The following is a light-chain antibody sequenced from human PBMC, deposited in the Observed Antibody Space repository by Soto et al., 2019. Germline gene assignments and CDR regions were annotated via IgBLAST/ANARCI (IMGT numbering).Light chain of an antibody. Sequence: EIVLTQSPGTLSVSPGERVTLSCRASQSVSSNYLAWYQQRPGQAPRLLIFGASYRATGIPDRFSGSGSGTDFTLTISRLEPEDFATYYCQQFNTYPITFGQGTRLEIK. CDR2: GAS. V-gene: IGKV3-20*01. CDR3: QQFNTYPIT. J-gene: IGKJ5*01. CDR1: QSVSSNY.